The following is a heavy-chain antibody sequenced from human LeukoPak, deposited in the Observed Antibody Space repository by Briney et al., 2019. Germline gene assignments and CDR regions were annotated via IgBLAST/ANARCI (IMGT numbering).Heavy chain of an antibody. Sequence: GGSLRLSCAASGFTFSSYAMHWVRQAPGKGLEWVAVISYDGSNKYYADSVKGRFTISRDNSKNTLYLQMNSLRAEDTAVYHCARERPGVLMVYAQYVPGGYYYGMDVWGQGTTVTVSS. CDR2: ISYDGSNK. J-gene: IGHJ6*02. V-gene: IGHV3-30-3*01. D-gene: IGHD2-8*01. CDR1: GFTFSSYA. CDR3: ARERPGVLMVYAQYVPGGYYYGMDV.